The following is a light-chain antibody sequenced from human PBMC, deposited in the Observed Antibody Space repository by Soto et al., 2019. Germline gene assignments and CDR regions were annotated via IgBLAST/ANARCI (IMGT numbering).Light chain of an antibody. Sequence: DIQMTQSPSSLSASIGDRVTITCRASQSISSYLNWYQQKPGKAPKLLIYAASSLQSGVPSRFSGSGSGTDFTLTISSLQAEDLATYFCQQTYSTPPNTFGQGTKLEIK. CDR1: QSISSY. CDR3: QQTYSTPPNT. J-gene: IGKJ2*01. V-gene: IGKV1-39*01. CDR2: AAS.